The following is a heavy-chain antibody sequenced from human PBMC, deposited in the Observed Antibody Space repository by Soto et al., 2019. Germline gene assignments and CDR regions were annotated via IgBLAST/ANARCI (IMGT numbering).Heavy chain of an antibody. CDR3: ARHRGQLAQFDY. CDR1: GGSISTSTYY. D-gene: IGHD6-6*01. V-gene: IGHV4-39*01. CDR2: ISYSGST. J-gene: IGHJ4*02. Sequence: PSETLSLTCTVSGGSISTSTYYWVWIRQPPGKGLEWIGSISYSGSTYYNPSLKSRVTISVDTSKNLFSLKLTSVTAADTAVYYCARHRGQLAQFDYWGQGTLVTVAS.